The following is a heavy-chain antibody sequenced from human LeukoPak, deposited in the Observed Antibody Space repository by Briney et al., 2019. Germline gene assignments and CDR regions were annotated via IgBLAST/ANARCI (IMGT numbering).Heavy chain of an antibody. CDR2: ISYDGSNK. V-gene: IGHV3-30*18. J-gene: IGHJ4*02. CDR1: GFTFSSYG. CDR3: AKGYSGWYNVFAHFDY. Sequence: GGSLRLSCAASGFTFSSYGMHWVRQAPGKGLEWVAVISYDGSNKYYADSVKGRFTISRDNSKNTLYLQMNSLRAEDTAVYYCAKGYSGWYNVFAHFDYWGQGTLVTVSS. D-gene: IGHD6-19*01.